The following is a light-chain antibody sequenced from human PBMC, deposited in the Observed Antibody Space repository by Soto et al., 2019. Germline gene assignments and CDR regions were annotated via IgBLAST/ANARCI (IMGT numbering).Light chain of an antibody. Sequence: DIQMTQSPATLSASVGDRATITCRASQSVSNYLHWFQQKPGKAPKVLIYAASTLQTGVPSRFSGSGSGTDFTLTINSLQSEDFATYYCQQDNSFPLTFGGGTKVDIK. J-gene: IGKJ4*01. CDR3: QQDNSFPLT. V-gene: IGKV1-16*01. CDR1: QSVSNY. CDR2: AAS.